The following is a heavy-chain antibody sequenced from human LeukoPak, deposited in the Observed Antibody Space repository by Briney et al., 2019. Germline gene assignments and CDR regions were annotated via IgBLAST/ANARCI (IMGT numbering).Heavy chain of an antibody. D-gene: IGHD2-8*01. CDR3: ARDIFSGHCTNGVCYTAPGGN. Sequence: ASVKVSCKASGYTFINYGITWVRQAPGQGLEWMGWISAYNGNTNYAHKLQGRVTMTTDTSTSTAYMVLRSLRSDDTAVYYCARDIFSGHCTNGVCYTAPGGNWGQGTLVTVSS. CDR1: GYTFINYG. J-gene: IGHJ4*02. V-gene: IGHV1-18*01. CDR2: ISAYNGNT.